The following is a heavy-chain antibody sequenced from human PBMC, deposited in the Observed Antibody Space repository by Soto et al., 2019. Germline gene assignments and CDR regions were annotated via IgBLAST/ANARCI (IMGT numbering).Heavy chain of an antibody. CDR1: GYTLTELS. D-gene: IGHD3-22*01. Sequence: ASVKVSCKVSGYTLTELSMHWVRQAPGKGLEWMGGFDPEDGETIYAQKFQGRVTMTEDTSTDTAYMELSSLRSEDTAVYYCETVPYYYDSRGYFDYGGQGPLVTVPS. CDR3: ETVPYYYDSRGYFDY. J-gene: IGHJ4*02. CDR2: FDPEDGET. V-gene: IGHV1-24*01.